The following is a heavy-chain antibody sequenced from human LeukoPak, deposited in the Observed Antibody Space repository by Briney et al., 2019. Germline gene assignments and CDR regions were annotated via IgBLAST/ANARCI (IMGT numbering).Heavy chain of an antibody. J-gene: IGHJ4*02. CDR2: IIPIFGTA. V-gene: IGHV1-69*13. CDR1: GGTFSSYA. Sequence: ASVKVSCKASGGTFSSYAISWVRQAPGQGLEWMGGIIPIFGTANYAQKFQGRVTITADESTSTAYMELSSLRFEDTAVYYCASNHDILTGYSYFDYWGQGTLVTVSS. CDR3: ASNHDILTGYSYFDY. D-gene: IGHD3-9*01.